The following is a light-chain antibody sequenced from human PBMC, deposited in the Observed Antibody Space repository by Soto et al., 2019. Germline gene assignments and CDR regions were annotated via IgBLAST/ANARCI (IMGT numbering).Light chain of an antibody. J-gene: IGLJ3*02. CDR2: NNN. Sequence: QSVLTQPPSASGTPGQRVTISCSGSSSNIGGNPVNWYQQLPGTAPKLLIYNNNQRRSGVPDRFSGSKSGTSASLAISGLQSEDEADYYCAAWHDSLNGPVFGGGTKVTVL. V-gene: IGLV1-44*01. CDR3: AAWHDSLNGPV. CDR1: SSNIGGNP.